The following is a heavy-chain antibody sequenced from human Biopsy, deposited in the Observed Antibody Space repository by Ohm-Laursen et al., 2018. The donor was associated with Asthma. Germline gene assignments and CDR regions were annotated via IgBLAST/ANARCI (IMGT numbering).Heavy chain of an antibody. CDR3: ARKAGSCISRTCYSLDF. Sequence: ASVKASCKSLGGTFNTYVIGWARQAPGQGLEWQGGINSVFATTTYPQKFQDRVTITADDSTSTVYMELSSLRSEDTAVYYCARKAGSCISRTCYSLDFWGQGTLVTVSS. V-gene: IGHV1-69*13. CDR1: GGTFNTYV. J-gene: IGHJ4*02. D-gene: IGHD2-2*01. CDR2: INSVFATT.